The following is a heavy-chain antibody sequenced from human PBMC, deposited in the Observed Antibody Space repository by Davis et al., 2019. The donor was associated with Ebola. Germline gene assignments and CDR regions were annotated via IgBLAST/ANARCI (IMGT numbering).Heavy chain of an antibody. CDR2: INPYSGGT. D-gene: IGHD3-10*01. J-gene: IGHJ4*02. CDR3: AKLSFGEVGFDY. Sequence: AASVKVSCKASGYSFTGYYIHWVRQAPGQGLEWMGRINPYSGGTNSAQKFQGRVTMTRDTSISTAYMEVSRLRSDDTAVYYCAKLSFGEVGFDYWGQGTLVTVSS. CDR1: GYSFTGYY. V-gene: IGHV1-2*06.